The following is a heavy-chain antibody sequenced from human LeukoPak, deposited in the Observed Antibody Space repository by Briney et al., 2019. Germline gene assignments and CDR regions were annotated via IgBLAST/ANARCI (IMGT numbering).Heavy chain of an antibody. D-gene: IGHD3-10*01. CDR2: ISGSGGST. Sequence: PGGSLRLSCAASGFTFSSYAMSWVRQPPGKGLEWVSAISGSGGSTYYADSVKGRFTISRDNSKHTLYLQMNSMGAEDTAVYYCAKEGQRSSGSYYVYWGQGTLVTVSS. J-gene: IGHJ4*02. CDR3: AKEGQRSSGSYYVY. CDR1: GFTFSSYA. V-gene: IGHV3-23*01.